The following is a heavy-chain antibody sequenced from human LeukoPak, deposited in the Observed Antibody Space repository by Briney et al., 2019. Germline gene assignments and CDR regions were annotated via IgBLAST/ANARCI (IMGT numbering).Heavy chain of an antibody. CDR3: AREAQPSDY. V-gene: IGHV4-59*01. Sequence: SETLSLTCTVSGGSISSYYWSWIRQPPGKGLEWIGYIYYSGSTNYNPSLKSRVTISVDTSKNQFSLKLSSVTAAGTAVYYCAREAQPSDYWGQGTLVTVSS. J-gene: IGHJ4*02. CDR1: GGSISSYY. CDR2: IYYSGST.